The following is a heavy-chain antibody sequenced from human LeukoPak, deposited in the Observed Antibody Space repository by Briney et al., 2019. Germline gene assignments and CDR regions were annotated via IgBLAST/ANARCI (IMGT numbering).Heavy chain of an antibody. CDR1: GGSFSGYY. J-gene: IGHJ4*02. Sequence: PSETLSLTCAVYGGSFSGYYWSWIRQPPGKGLEWIGEINHSGSTNYNPSLKSRVTISVDTSKNQFSLKLSSVTAADTAVYYCARGRQFSYDYVWGSYRYTNRRYYFDYWGQGTLVTVSS. CDR3: ARGRQFSYDYVWGSYRYTNRRYYFDY. D-gene: IGHD3-16*02. CDR2: INHSGST. V-gene: IGHV4-34*01.